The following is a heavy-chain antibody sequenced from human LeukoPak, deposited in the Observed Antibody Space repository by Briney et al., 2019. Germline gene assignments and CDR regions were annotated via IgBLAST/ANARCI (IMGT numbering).Heavy chain of an antibody. Sequence: PSETLSLTCTVSGDSISSSSYYWGWLRQPPGKGLEWNGNINYSGRTYYNPSLKSRVTISVDTSKNQFSLKLSSVTAADTAVYYCARNPSLHIVVVTAIDYWGQGTLVTVSS. D-gene: IGHD2-21*02. CDR1: GDSISSSSYY. CDR3: ARNPSLHIVVVTAIDY. CDR2: INYSGRT. J-gene: IGHJ4*02. V-gene: IGHV4-39*01.